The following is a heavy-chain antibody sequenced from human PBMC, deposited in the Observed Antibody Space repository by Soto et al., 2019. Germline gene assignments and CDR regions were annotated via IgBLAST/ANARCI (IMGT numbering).Heavy chain of an antibody. CDR1: GYTFTGYY. J-gene: IGHJ3*02. D-gene: IGHD2-21*02. Sequence: QVQLVQSGAEVKKPGASVKVSCKASGYTFTGYYMHWVRQAPGQGLEWMGWINPYIGGTDYAQKFHGWVTMTRDTTNSTVYMELSRLRSDDTAVYYCARWGCGGDCHDAFDIWGEGTMVTVSS. CDR2: INPYIGGT. CDR3: ARWGCGGDCHDAFDI. V-gene: IGHV1-2*04.